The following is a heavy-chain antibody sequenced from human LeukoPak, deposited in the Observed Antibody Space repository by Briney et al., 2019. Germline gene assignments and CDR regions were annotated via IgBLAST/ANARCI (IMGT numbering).Heavy chain of an antibody. Sequence: PGGSLRLSCAASGFTFSSYVMSWVRQAPGKGLEWVSAISGSGGSTYYADSVKGRFTISSDNSKNTLYMQMNSLRAEDTAVYYCARDLLVDTAMVMESIGAFDIWGQGTMVTVSS. J-gene: IGHJ3*02. D-gene: IGHD5-18*01. CDR2: ISGSGGST. CDR3: ARDLLVDTAMVMESIGAFDI. V-gene: IGHV3-23*01. CDR1: GFTFSSYV.